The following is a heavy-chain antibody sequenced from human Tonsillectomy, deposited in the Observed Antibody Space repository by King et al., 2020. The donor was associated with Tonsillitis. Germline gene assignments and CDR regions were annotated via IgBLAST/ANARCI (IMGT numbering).Heavy chain of an antibody. CDR1: GGSMSGYY. CDR2: IFYTGST. D-gene: IGHD1-7*01. V-gene: IGHV4-59*08. Sequence: QLQESGPGLVKPSETLFLTCSVSGGSMSGYYWSWIRQPPGKGLEWIGYIFYTGSTKYNPSLRSRVTMSVDTSKNQFSLELSSVTAADTAVYYCARRANLNYYVEIWGQGTMVTVSS. J-gene: IGHJ3*02. CDR3: ARRANLNYYVEI.